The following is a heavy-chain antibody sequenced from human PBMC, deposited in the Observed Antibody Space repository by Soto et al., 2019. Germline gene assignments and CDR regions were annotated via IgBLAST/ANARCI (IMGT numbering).Heavy chain of an antibody. CDR1: GYTFTGYY. CDR2: INPNSGGP. Sequence: ASVKVSCKASGYTFTGYYIHWVRQAPGQRLEWMGYINPNSGGPNYAQKFQGRVTMTGDTSISTAYMELSRLRSDDTAVYYCARDYWSGDRYYYGMDVWGQGTTVTVSS. V-gene: IGHV1-2*02. D-gene: IGHD3-3*01. CDR3: ARDYWSGDRYYYGMDV. J-gene: IGHJ6*02.